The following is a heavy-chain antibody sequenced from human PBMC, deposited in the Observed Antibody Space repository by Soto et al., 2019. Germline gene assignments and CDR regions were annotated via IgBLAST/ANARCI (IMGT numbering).Heavy chain of an antibody. Sequence: SETLSLTWSVSGGSISSYFKNWIRQAPGRGLEWIGCIYDSGDANYNPSLKSRVTISLDTSKNQFSLKLSSVTAADTAVYYCVSSRTAVFGDALDIWALGTMVTVSS. CDR2: IYDSGDA. CDR3: VSSRTAVFGDALDI. V-gene: IGHV4-59*03. CDR1: GGSISSYF. J-gene: IGHJ3*02. D-gene: IGHD3-3*01.